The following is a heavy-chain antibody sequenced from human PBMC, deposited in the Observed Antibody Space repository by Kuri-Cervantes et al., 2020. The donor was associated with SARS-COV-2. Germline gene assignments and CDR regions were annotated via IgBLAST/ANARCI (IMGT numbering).Heavy chain of an antibody. J-gene: IGHJ5*02. V-gene: IGHV3-48*01. CDR3: ARERGVIPAGLGWFDP. CDR1: GFTFSSSS. D-gene: IGHD2-2*01. CDR2: ISSGSNSI. Sequence: GESPKISCAASGFTFSSSSINWVRQAPGKGLEWVSYISSGSNSIYYADSVKGRFTISRDNSKNSLYLQMNSLRVEDTAVYYCARERGVIPAGLGWFDPWGQGTLVTVSS.